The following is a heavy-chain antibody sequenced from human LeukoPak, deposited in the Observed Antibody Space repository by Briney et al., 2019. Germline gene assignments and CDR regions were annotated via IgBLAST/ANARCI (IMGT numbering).Heavy chain of an antibody. Sequence: PSETLSLTCTVSGGSISDNYWSWIRQPPGKGLEWIGYIYYSGSTNYNPSLKSRVTISVDTSKNQFSLKLSSVTAADTAVYYCARLRAGCSGGSCYSGYFDYWGQGTLVTVSS. J-gene: IGHJ4*02. CDR1: GGSISDNY. CDR2: IYYSGST. V-gene: IGHV4-59*08. D-gene: IGHD2-15*01. CDR3: ARLRAGCSGGSCYSGYFDY.